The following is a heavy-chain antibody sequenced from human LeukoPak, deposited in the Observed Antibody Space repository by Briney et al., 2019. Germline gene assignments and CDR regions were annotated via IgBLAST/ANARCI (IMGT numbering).Heavy chain of an antibody. CDR3: VRNTVTDDGFDI. V-gene: IGHV3-33*01. CDR1: GFTFSRYG. J-gene: IGHJ3*02. Sequence: GRSLRLSCAASGFTFSRYGMHWVRQAPGKGLEWVTVIWYDGSNENYADLVKGRFTISRDNSKNPLYLQMNSLRAEDTAVYYCVRNTVTDDGFDIWGQGTMVTVSP. D-gene: IGHD4-17*01. CDR2: IWYDGSNE.